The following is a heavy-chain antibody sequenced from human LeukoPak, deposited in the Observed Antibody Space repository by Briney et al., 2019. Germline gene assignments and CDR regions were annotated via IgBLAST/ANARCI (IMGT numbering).Heavy chain of an antibody. V-gene: IGHV4-59*01. J-gene: IGHJ6*03. CDR2: IYYSGST. CDR3: ARATVPAAYYYYYYYMDV. CDR1: GGSISSYY. D-gene: IGHD2-2*01. Sequence: PSETLSLTCTVSGGSISSYYWSWIRQPPGKGLEWIGYIYYSGSTNYNPSLKSRVTISVDTSKNQFSLKLSSVTAADTAVYYCARATVPAAYYYYYYYMDVWGKGTTVTVSS.